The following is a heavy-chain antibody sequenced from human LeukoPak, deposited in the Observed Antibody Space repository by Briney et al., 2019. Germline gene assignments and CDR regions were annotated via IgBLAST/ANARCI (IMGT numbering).Heavy chain of an antibody. V-gene: IGHV4-30-2*05. D-gene: IGHD5-24*01. J-gene: IGHJ4*02. CDR1: GGSISSGGYY. Sequence: SETLSLTCTVSGGSISSGGYYWSWIRQPPGKGLEWIGYIYRSGSTYYNPSLKSRVTISLDTSKNQFSLKLRSVTVADTALYYCARGDGYSVLFDYWGQGTLVTVSS. CDR3: ARGDGYSVLFDY. CDR2: IYRSGST.